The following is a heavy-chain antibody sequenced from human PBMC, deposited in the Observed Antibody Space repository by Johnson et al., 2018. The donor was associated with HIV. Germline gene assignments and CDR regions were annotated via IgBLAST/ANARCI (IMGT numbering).Heavy chain of an antibody. CDR3: AREDQDAFDS. J-gene: IGHJ3*02. CDR2: IYSGGST. CDR1: GFTFSSYG. Sequence: QVQLVESGGGVVQPGGSLRLSCAASGFTFSSYGIHWVRQAPGKGLEWVAVIYSGGSTYYADSVKGRFTISRDNSKNTLYLQMNSLRAEDTAVYYCAREDQDAFDSWGQGTMVTVSS. V-gene: IGHV3-NL1*01.